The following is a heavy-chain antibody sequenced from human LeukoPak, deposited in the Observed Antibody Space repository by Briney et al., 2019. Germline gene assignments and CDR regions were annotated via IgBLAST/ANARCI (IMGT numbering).Heavy chain of an antibody. V-gene: IGHV5-51*01. Sequence: GESLKISCKGSGYSFTSYWIGWVRQMPGKGLEWMGIIYPGDSDTRYSPSFQGQDTISADKSISTAYLQWSSLKASDTAMYYCARGLSGWFGELLRYNWFDPWGQGTLVTVSS. D-gene: IGHD3-10*01. CDR2: IYPGDSDT. J-gene: IGHJ5*02. CDR3: ARGLSGWFGELLRYNWFDP. CDR1: GYSFTSYW.